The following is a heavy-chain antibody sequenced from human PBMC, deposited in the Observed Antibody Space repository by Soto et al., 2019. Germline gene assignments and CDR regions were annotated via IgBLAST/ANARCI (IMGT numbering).Heavy chain of an antibody. J-gene: IGHJ4*02. CDR3: ARDHRDRYCSSTSCQIYRNFDY. Sequence: GGSLRLSCAASGFTFSSYWMSWVRQAPGKGLEWVANIKQDGSEKYYVDSVKGRFTISRDNAKNSLYLQMNSLRAEDTAVYYCARDHRDRYCSSTSCQIYRNFDYWGQGTLVTVSS. CDR2: IKQDGSEK. CDR1: GFTFSSYW. V-gene: IGHV3-7*01. D-gene: IGHD2-2*01.